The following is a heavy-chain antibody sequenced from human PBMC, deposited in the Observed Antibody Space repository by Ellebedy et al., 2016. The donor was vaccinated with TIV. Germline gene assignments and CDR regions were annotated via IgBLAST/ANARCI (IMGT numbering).Heavy chain of an antibody. V-gene: IGHV4-4*08. CDR1: GFTVSGTH. CDR2: IYTSGST. CDR3: ARFWGYDSSGYKYFFDY. D-gene: IGHD3-22*01. Sequence: ESLKISCSASGFTVSGTHMSWVRQPPGKGLEWIGRIYTSGSTYYNPSLKSRVTISVDTSKNQFSLKLSSVTAADSAVYYCARFWGYDSSGYKYFFDYWGQGTLVTVSS. J-gene: IGHJ4*02.